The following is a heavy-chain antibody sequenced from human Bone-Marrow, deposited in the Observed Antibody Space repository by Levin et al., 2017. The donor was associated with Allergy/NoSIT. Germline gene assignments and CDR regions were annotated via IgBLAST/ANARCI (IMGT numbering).Heavy chain of an antibody. CDR1: GFKFDDYG. CDR2: INWDGDVT. CDR3: ARDQSAAGMNPEY. Sequence: GGSLRLSCTASGFKFDDYGMSWVRQGPGKGLEWVAGINWDGDVTGYSDSLRGRFTISRDNAKNSVYLQLDSLRAEDTALYYCARDQSAAGMNPEYWGQGIVVIVSS. V-gene: IGHV3-20*04. J-gene: IGHJ4*02. D-gene: IGHD6-13*01.